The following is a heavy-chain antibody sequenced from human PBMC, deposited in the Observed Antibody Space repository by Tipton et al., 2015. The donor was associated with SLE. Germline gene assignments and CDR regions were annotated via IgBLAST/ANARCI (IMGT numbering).Heavy chain of an antibody. V-gene: IGHV4-39*07. J-gene: IGHJ4*02. D-gene: IGHD6-13*01. CDR1: GGSISSSSYY. Sequence: LRLSCTVSGGSISSSSYYWGWIRQPPGKGLEWIGSIYYSGSTYYNPSLKSRVTISVDTSKNQFSLKLSSVTAADTAVYYCAKESQLAAADWGQGTLVTVSS. CDR3: AKESQLAAAD. CDR2: IYYSGST.